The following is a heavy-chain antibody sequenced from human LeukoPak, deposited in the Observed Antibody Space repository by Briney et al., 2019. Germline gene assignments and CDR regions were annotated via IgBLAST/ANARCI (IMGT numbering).Heavy chain of an antibody. D-gene: IGHD3-3*01. V-gene: IGHV3-13*01. J-gene: IGHJ4*02. CDR1: GFTFSSYD. CDR3: ARGPLKSYYDFWSGYYFDY. CDR2: IGTAGDT. Sequence: GGSLRLSCAASGFTFSSYDMHWVRQATGKGLEWVSAIGTAGDTYYPGSVKGRFTISRENAKNSLYLQMNSLRAGDTAVYYCARGPLKSYYDFWSGYYFDYWGQGTLVTVST.